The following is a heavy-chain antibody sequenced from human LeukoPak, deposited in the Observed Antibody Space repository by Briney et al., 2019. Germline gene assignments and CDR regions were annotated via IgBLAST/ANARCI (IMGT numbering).Heavy chain of an antibody. CDR2: ISYHGSNR. CDR3: AKDRIKWEVPTPPRWFDAFDM. CDR1: GFTFNLYG. Sequence: GGSLRLSCAASGFTFNLYGMHWVRQAPGKGLEWVTIISYHGSNRYYADSMRGRFTISRDNSKNILYLQMNSLRAEDTAVYYRAKDRIKWEVPTPPRWFDAFDMWGQGTMVTVSS. D-gene: IGHD1-26*01. J-gene: IGHJ3*02. V-gene: IGHV3-30*18.